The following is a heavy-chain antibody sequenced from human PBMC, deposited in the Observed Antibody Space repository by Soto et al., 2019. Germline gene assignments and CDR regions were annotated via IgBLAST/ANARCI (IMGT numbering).Heavy chain of an antibody. CDR2: ISWKSASI. Sequence: EVRLVESGGGLVQPGRSLRLSCVASGFTFDDYAMFWVRQAPGKGLEWVSGISWKSASIGYADSVKGRFTISRDNAKNSLYLQMNSLRAEDTALYYCAKSTGGTANGMDVWGQGTTVTVSS. V-gene: IGHV3-9*01. CDR3: AKSTGGTANGMDV. D-gene: IGHD2-8*02. CDR1: GFTFDDYA. J-gene: IGHJ6*02.